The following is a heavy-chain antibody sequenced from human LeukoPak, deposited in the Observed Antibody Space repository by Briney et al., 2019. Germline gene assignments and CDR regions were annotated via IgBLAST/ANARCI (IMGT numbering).Heavy chain of an antibody. J-gene: IGHJ5*02. CDR3: ARDMYGSGNFIPESP. V-gene: IGHV4-59*01. Sequence: SETLSLTCTVSGGSISSYYWIWIRQPPGKGLEWIGYGYYSGSTMYNPSLKSRVTISVDTSKNQFSLKLSSVTAADTAVYYCARDMYGSGNFIPESPWGQGTLVTVSS. D-gene: IGHD3-10*01. CDR1: GGSISSYY. CDR2: GYYSGST.